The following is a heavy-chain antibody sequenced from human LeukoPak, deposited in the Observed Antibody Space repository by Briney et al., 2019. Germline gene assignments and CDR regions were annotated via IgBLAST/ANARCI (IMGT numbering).Heavy chain of an antibody. V-gene: IGHV3-30*03. CDR2: ISFDGRHK. CDR1: GFTFSDYY. CDR3: ARDVYSSGWYAPDN. D-gene: IGHD6-19*01. Sequence: GGSLRLSCAASGFTFSDYYMSWIRQAPGKGLEWVALISFDGRHKLYADSVKGRLTISRDNSKNTLYLQMESLTAEDTAVYYCARDVYSSGWYAPDNWGQGTLVTVSS. J-gene: IGHJ4*02.